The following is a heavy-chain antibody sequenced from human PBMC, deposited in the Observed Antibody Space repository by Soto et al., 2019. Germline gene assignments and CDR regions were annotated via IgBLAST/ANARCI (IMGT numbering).Heavy chain of an antibody. CDR1: GGSISSSTYY. CDR3: ARHDRSSSWYPSDY. CDR2: IYYSGST. D-gene: IGHD6-13*01. J-gene: IGHJ4*02. Sequence: PSETLSLTCTVSGGSISSSTYYWGWIRQPPGKGLEWLGTIYYSGSTYYSPSLKSRVTISVDTSKSQFSLNLSSVTAADAAVYYCARHDRSSSWYPSDYWGQGTLVTVSS. V-gene: IGHV4-39*01.